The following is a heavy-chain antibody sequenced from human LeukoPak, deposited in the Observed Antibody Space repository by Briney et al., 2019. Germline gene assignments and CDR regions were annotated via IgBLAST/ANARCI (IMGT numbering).Heavy chain of an antibody. D-gene: IGHD3-10*01. Sequence: GGSLRLSCAASGFTVRTNYMSWVRQAPGKGLEWVSVVYSGGTISYPDSVKGRFTISRDNSKNTLYLQMNSLRAEDTAVYYCARDPHNSGSGRYFDLWGRGTLVTVSS. CDR3: ARDPHNSGSGRYFDL. J-gene: IGHJ2*01. CDR2: VYSGGTI. V-gene: IGHV3-66*01. CDR1: GFTVRTNY.